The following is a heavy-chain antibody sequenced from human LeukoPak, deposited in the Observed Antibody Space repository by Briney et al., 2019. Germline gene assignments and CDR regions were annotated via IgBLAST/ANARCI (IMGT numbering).Heavy chain of an antibody. CDR2: ISSNGGST. D-gene: IGHD3-22*01. CDR1: GFSFKSYT. CDR3: ARGSTYYYDSSGYYYGEYFDY. V-gene: IGHV3-64*01. Sequence: PGGSLRLSCGTSGFSFKSYTMHWARQAPGKGLEYVSAISSNGGSTYYASSVKGRFTISRDNSKNTLYLQMGSLRAEDMAVYYCARGSTYYYDSSGYYYGEYFDYWGQGTVVTVSS. J-gene: IGHJ4*02.